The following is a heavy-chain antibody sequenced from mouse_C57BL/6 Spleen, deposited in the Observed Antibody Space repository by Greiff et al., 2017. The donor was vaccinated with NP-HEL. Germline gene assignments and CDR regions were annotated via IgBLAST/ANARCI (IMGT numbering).Heavy chain of an antibody. J-gene: IGHJ2*01. CDR1: GFTFSSYA. D-gene: IGHD2-5*01. CDR3: TRDLGGKYSNSFDY. CDR2: ISSGGDYI. V-gene: IGHV5-9-1*02. Sequence: DVLLVESGEGLVKPGGSLKLSCAASGFTFSSYAMSWVRQTPEKRLEWVAYISSGGDYIYYADTVKGRFTISRDHARNTLYLQMSSLKSEDTAMYYCTRDLGGKYSNSFDYWGQGTTLTVSS.